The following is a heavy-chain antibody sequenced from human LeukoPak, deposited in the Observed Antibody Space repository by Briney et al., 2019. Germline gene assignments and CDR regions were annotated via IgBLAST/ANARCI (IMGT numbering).Heavy chain of an antibody. V-gene: IGHV4-34*01. CDR2: INRSGIT. CDR1: GGSFTGYY. CDR3: ARGRSDAFDI. Sequence: PSEILSLTCAVYGGSFTGYYWTWIRQPPGKGLEWIGEINRSGITNYDPSLKGRVTISVDTSKSQFSLKLNSVTAADTAVYYCARGRSDAFDIWGQGTMVTVSS. J-gene: IGHJ3*02.